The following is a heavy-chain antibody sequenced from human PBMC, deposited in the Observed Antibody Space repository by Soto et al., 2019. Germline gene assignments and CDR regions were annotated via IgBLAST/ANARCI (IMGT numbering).Heavy chain of an antibody. J-gene: IGHJ4*02. V-gene: IGHV4-4*02. D-gene: IGHD1-26*01. CDR2: ILHSGST. CDR3: ARSGDYCFDY. Sequence: PSETLSLTCAVSSYSITSGHWWSWVRQSPGQGLEWIGEILHSGSTNYNPSLKSRVTISVDNSRNQFSRKLSSVTAADTAVYYCARSGDYCFDYWGRGTLVTVSS. CDR1: SYSITSGHW.